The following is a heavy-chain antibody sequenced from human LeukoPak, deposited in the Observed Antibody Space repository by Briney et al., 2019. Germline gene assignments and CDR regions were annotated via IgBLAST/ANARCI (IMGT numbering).Heavy chain of an antibody. CDR1: GFTFSSYG. V-gene: IGHV3-30*02. J-gene: IGHJ4*02. CDR3: AKDSTYYYSWYYFDY. CDR2: IRYDGSNK. Sequence: GGSLRLSCAASGFTFSSYGMHWVRQAPGKGLEWVAFIRYDGSNKYYADSVKGRFTISRDNSKNTLYLQMNSLRAEDTAVYYCAKDSTYYYSWYYFDYWGQGTLVTVSS. D-gene: IGHD3-22*01.